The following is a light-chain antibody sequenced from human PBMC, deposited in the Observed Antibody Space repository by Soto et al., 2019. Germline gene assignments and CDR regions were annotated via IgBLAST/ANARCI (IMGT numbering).Light chain of an antibody. CDR1: QSVSSSY. Sequence: EIVLTQSPGTLSLSPGERATLSCRASQSVSSSYLAWYQQKPGQAPRLLIYGASSRATGIPDRFSGSGSGXXXXXXXXXXXXEDFAVYYCXQYGTSPLTFGGGTEVEIK. CDR3: XQYGTSPLT. V-gene: IGKV3-20*01. J-gene: IGKJ4*01. CDR2: GAS.